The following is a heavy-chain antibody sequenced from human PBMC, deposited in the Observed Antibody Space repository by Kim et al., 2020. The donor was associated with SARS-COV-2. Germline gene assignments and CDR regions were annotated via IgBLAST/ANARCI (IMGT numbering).Heavy chain of an antibody. J-gene: IGHJ5*02. CDR3: AKGPLVDMITFFDA. D-gene: IGHD3-16*01. Sequence: GGSLRLSCAASGFTFSSYAMSWVRQAPGKGLEWVSGISGSGVSTYYADSVKGRFTISRDNSKNTLFLQMNSLRVEYTAVYHCAKGPLVDMITFFDAWGQGTLVTVSS. V-gene: IGHV3-23*01. CDR2: ISGSGVST. CDR1: GFTFSSYA.